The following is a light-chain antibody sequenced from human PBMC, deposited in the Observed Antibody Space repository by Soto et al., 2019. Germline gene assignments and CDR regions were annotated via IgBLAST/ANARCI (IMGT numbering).Light chain of an antibody. J-gene: IGKJ2*01. V-gene: IGKV2-30*01. Sequence: DVVMTQSPLSLPVTLGQPASISCRSSQSLVYSDGNTYLSWFQQRPGQSPRRLTDKVSNRDTGVADRCGGSGSGNDFTLKSSRVEAEDVGVYYCMQSTHWPRTFGQGTKLEIK. CDR1: QSLVYSDGNTY. CDR3: MQSTHWPRT. CDR2: KVS.